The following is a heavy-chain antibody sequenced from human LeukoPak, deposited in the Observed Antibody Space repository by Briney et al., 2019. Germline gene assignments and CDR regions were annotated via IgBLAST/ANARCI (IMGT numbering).Heavy chain of an antibody. J-gene: IGHJ4*02. Sequence: GGSLRLSCAASGFTFSDYYMSWIRQAPGKGLEWVSYISSSSSYTNYADSVKGRFTISRDNAKNSLYLQMNSLRAEDTAVYYCARGVAAAGTRARKTYYFGYWGQGTLVTVSS. CDR3: ARGVAAAGTRARKTYYFGY. CDR2: ISSSSSYT. D-gene: IGHD6-13*01. V-gene: IGHV3-11*06. CDR1: GFTFSDYY.